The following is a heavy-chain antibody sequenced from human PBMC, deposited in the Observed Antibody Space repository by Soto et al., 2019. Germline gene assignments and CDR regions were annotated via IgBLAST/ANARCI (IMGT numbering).Heavy chain of an antibody. D-gene: IGHD3-16*01. CDR2: IVVGSGNT. CDR3: AKVGISTGGPQYFDY. J-gene: IGHJ4*02. V-gene: IGHV1-58*01. Sequence: SVKVSCTASGFTFTSSAVQWVRQARGQRLEWIGWIVVGSGNTNYAQKFQERVTITRDMSTSTAYMELSSLRAEDTAVYYCAKVGISTGGPQYFDYWGQGTLVTVSS. CDR1: GFTFTSSA.